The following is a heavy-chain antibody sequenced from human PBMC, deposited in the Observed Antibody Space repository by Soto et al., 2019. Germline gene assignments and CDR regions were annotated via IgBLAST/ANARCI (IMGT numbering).Heavy chain of an antibody. V-gene: IGHV3-11*05. CDR3: ARGRGAAADYFDF. CDR2: ISSSTSHT. D-gene: IGHD2-2*01. J-gene: IGHJ4*02. CDR1: GFTFSDYY. Sequence: QGQLVESGGGLVKPGGSLRLSCAVSGFTFSDYYMTWIRQAPGKGLEWVSYISSSTSHTNYADSVKGRFTISRDNAKNSLFLQMNSLRAEDTAVYYCARGRGAAADYFDFCGQGTLVTVSS.